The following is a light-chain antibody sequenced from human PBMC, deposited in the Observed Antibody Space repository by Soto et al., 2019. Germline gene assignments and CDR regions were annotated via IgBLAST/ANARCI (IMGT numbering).Light chain of an antibody. CDR2: DAS. Sequence: GDRVTITCRASQTTNTWLDWHQQKPGTAPKLLIYDASSLEGGVPSMFNASGSATEFTLTISSLQPDDLATYYCQHYISYPYTFGQGTKVEIK. CDR1: QTTNTW. J-gene: IGKJ2*01. V-gene: IGKV1-5*01. CDR3: QHYISYPYT.